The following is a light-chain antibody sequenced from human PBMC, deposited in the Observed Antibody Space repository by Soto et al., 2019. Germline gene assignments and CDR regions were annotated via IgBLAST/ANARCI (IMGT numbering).Light chain of an antibody. CDR2: ATS. CDR3: QQYYSTPWT. Sequence: EIVMTQSPAPLSVSPGETATLSCRASQSVSNNVAWYQQKPGQAPRLLIYATSTRATGIPDRFSGSGTGTDFTLTISSLQAEDVAVYYCQQYYSTPWTFGQGTKVVIK. V-gene: IGKV3D-15*01. J-gene: IGKJ1*01. CDR1: QSVSNN.